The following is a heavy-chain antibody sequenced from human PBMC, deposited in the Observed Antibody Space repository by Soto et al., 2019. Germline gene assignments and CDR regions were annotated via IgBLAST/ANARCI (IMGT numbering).Heavy chain of an antibody. J-gene: IGHJ6*02. CDR3: AKDVGQQLVLNYGMDV. CDR2: VSYDENHK. D-gene: IGHD6-6*01. Sequence: QVQLVESGGGVIQPGTSLSLSCGSSGFTFRSFGMYWVRQAPGKGLEWVAVVSYDENHKYYADSVKGRFTVSRANAKDMLYLQMNSPRSEDTAVYYCAKDVGQQLVLNYGMDVWGQGTTVTVSS. V-gene: IGHV3-30*18. CDR1: GFTFRSFG.